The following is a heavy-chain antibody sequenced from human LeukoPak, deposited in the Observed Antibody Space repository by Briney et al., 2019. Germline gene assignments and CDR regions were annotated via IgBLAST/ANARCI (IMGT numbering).Heavy chain of an antibody. J-gene: IGHJ3*02. D-gene: IGHD2-15*01. Sequence: GGSLRLSCAASGFTFSSYWMSWVRQAPGKGLEWVANIKQDGSEKYYVDSVEGRFTISRDNAKSSVHLQANSLRDEDTAVYYCARQGPVMMVAARYAFDIWGHGTMVTVSS. V-gene: IGHV3-7*01. CDR3: ARQGPVMMVAARYAFDI. CDR2: IKQDGSEK. CDR1: GFTFSSYW.